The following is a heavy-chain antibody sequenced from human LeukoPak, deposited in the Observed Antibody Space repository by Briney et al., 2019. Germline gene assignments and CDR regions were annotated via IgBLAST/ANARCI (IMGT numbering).Heavy chain of an antibody. V-gene: IGHV4-59*12. D-gene: IGHD3-22*01. CDR3: ARVGGVTMIVVLIGDGFDI. CDR1: GGSISSYY. J-gene: IGHJ3*02. CDR2: IYYSGNT. Sequence: SETLSLTCTVSGGSISSYYWSWIRQPPGKGLEWFGYIYYSGNTNYNPSLKSRVTISVDTSKNQFSLKLSSVTAADTAVYYCARVGGVTMIVVLIGDGFDIWGQGTMVTVSS.